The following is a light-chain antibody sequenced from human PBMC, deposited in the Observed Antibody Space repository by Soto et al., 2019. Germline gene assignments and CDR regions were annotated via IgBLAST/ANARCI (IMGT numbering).Light chain of an antibody. CDR3: QQYGSSPRT. Sequence: EIVLTQSPGNLSLSPGERATLSCSASQSVSSSYLAWYQQKPGQAPRLLMYAASSRATGIPDRFSGSGSGTDFTLSISRLEPEDFAVYYCQQYGSSPRTFGQGTKVEIK. V-gene: IGKV3-20*01. CDR1: QSVSSSY. CDR2: AAS. J-gene: IGKJ1*01.